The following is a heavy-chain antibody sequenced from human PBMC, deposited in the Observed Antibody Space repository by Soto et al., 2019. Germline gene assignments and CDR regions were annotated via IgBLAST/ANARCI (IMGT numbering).Heavy chain of an antibody. CDR2: IYSGETT. V-gene: IGHV3-53*01. J-gene: IGHJ4*02. D-gene: IGHD2-21*02. CDR1: GFNVNSDY. Sequence: LRLSGAASGFNVNSDYMSWVRQTPGKGLEWAASIYSGETTYYADSVRGRFTISSDKSKNTLYFQLSSLRIEDTAVYYCTRDGRGLGRLSLFEYWGQGVLVTVSS. CDR3: TRDGRGLGRLSLFEY.